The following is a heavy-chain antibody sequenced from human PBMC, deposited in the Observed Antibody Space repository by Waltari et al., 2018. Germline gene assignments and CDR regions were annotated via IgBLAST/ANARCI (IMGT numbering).Heavy chain of an antibody. J-gene: IGHJ3*02. CDR3: AIRITMIVVVPSHDAFDI. Sequence: QVQLVESGGGVVQPGRSLRLSCAASGFTFSSYGMHWVRQAPGKGLEWVAVIWYDGSNKYYADSVKGRFTISRDNSKNTLYLQMNSLRAEDTAMYYCAIRITMIVVVPSHDAFDIWGQGTMVTVSS. CDR1: GFTFSSYG. V-gene: IGHV3-33*08. CDR2: IWYDGSNK. D-gene: IGHD3-22*01.